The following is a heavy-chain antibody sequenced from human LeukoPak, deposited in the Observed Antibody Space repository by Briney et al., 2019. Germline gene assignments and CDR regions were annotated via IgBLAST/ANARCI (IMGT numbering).Heavy chain of an antibody. CDR2: IYYSGST. CDR1: GGSISSSSYY. V-gene: IGHV4-39*07. J-gene: IGHJ4*02. Sequence: SETLSLTCTVSGGSISSSSYYWGWIRQPPGKGLEWIGSIYYSGSTYYNPSPKSRVTISVDTSKNQFSLKLSSVTAADTAVYYCARGRFLEWLLPLDYWGQGTLVTVSS. CDR3: ARGRFLEWLLPLDY. D-gene: IGHD3-3*01.